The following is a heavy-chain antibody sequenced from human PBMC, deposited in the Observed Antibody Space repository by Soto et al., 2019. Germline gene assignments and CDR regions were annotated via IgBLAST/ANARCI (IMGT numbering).Heavy chain of an antibody. J-gene: IGHJ4*02. CDR3: AKDPLAVAGTFDY. D-gene: IGHD6-19*01. CDR1: GFTFSSYG. Sequence: QVQLAESGGGVVQPGRSLRLSCAASGFTFSSYGMHWVRQAPGKGLEWVAVISYDGSNKYYADSVKGRFTISRDNSKNTLYLQMNSLRAEDTAVYYCAKDPLAVAGTFDYWGQGTLVTVSS. V-gene: IGHV3-30*18. CDR2: ISYDGSNK.